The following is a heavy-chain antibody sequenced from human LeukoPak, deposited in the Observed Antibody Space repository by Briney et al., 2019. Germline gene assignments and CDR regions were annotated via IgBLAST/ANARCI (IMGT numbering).Heavy chain of an antibody. D-gene: IGHD3-3*01. CDR1: GGSIGRSSYY. V-gene: IGHV4-39*01. CDR2: IYYSGST. Sequence: SETLSLTCTVSGGSIGRSSYYWGWIRQPPGKGLEWIGNIYYSGSTSYNPSLKSRVTISVDTSKNQFSLKLSSVTAADTAVYYCARVRFLEWYPDYWGQGTLVTVSS. J-gene: IGHJ4*02. CDR3: ARVRFLEWYPDY.